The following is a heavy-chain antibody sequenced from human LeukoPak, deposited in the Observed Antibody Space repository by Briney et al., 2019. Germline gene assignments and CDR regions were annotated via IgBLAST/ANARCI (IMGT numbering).Heavy chain of an antibody. V-gene: IGHV4-61*08. D-gene: IGHD3-10*01. Sequence: SETLSLTCTLSGASVSSGGYHWSWIRQPPGKGLEWIGYISYSGSTNYNPSFKSRVTISVDTSKNQFSLKLSPVTAADTAVYYCASSGYWGQGTLVTVSS. CDR1: GASVSSGGYH. CDR3: ASSGY. J-gene: IGHJ4*02. CDR2: ISYSGST.